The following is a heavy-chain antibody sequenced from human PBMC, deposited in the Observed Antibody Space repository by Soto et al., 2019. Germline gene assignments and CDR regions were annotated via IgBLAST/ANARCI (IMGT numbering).Heavy chain of an antibody. V-gene: IGHV3-30*18. CDR1: GFTFSSYG. CDR2: ISYDGTKK. Sequence: QVQLMESWGGVVQPGKSLRLSCVGSGFTFSSYGMHWVRQAPGKGLEWVAGISYDGTKKYYGDSVKGRFSISRDNSRQTVYLQMDSLRAEDTAVYYCAKVGSIAVYHYHYALDVWGQGTTVTVSS. CDR3: AKVGSIAVYHYHYALDV. J-gene: IGHJ6*02. D-gene: IGHD6-6*01.